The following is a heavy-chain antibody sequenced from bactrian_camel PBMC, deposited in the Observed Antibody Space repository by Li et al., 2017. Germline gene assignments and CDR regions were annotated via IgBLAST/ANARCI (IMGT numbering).Heavy chain of an antibody. CDR3: AAGGLFVYCQVGARETDFGY. CDR1: GLSASTTC. D-gene: IGHD1*01. CDR2: IASDGRT. J-gene: IGHJ6*01. V-gene: IGHV3S53*01. Sequence: HVQLVESGGGSGQAGGSLRLSCAASGLSASTTCMGWFRQATGKAREGVATIASDGRTNYADSVKGRFTISKDNAKNTLWLQMNSLKPGDTAMYYCAAGGLFVYCQVGARETDFGYWGQGTQVTVS.